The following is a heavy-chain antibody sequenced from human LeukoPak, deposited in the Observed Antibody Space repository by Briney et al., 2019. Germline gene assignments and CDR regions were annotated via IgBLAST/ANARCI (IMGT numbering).Heavy chain of an antibody. CDR1: GFTFSSYA. J-gene: IGHJ5*02. D-gene: IGHD6-13*01. Sequence: PGGSLRLSCAASGFTFSSYAMSWVRQAPGKGLEWVSVIYSGGSTYYADSVKGRFTISRDNSKNTLYLQMNSLRAEDTAVYYCARDWGLAAAASWGQGTLVTVSS. CDR2: IYSGGST. CDR3: ARDWGLAAAAS. V-gene: IGHV3-66*01.